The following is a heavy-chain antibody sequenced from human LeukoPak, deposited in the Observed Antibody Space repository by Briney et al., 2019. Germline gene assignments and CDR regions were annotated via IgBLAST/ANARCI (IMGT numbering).Heavy chain of an antibody. Sequence: GGSLRLSCAASGFTFSSYSMNWVRQAPGKGLEWVSFISSSSNFIYYADSVEGRFTISRDNAKNSLYLQMNSLRAEDTAVYYCARGPTMVRGGNFDYWGQGTLVTVSS. CDR3: ARGPTMVRGGNFDY. V-gene: IGHV3-21*01. CDR2: ISSSSNFI. D-gene: IGHD3-10*01. CDR1: GFTFSSYS. J-gene: IGHJ4*02.